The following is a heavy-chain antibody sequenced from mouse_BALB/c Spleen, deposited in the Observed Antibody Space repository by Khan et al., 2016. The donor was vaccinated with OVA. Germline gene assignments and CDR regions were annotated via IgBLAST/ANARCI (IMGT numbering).Heavy chain of an antibody. V-gene: IGHV1S81*02. CDR1: GYTFSSYY. D-gene: IGHD2-2*01. J-gene: IGHJ3*01. CDR2: INPNNGGP. Sequence: QVQLKQSGAELVKPGASVKLSCKASGYTFSSYYMYWVKQRPGQGLEWIGGINPNNGGPNLNEKFKTKATLTVDKSSSTAYMHLSSLTSDDSAVYYCTRSGYANPFAYWGQGTLVTVSP. CDR3: TRSGYANPFAY.